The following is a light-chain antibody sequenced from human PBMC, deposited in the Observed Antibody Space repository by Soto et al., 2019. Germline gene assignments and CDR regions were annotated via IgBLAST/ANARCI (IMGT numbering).Light chain of an antibody. CDR3: QQYNNYSGT. CDR1: QSISSW. J-gene: IGKJ1*01. CDR2: DAS. Sequence: DIQMTQSPSTLSASVRDRVTITCRASQSISSWLAWYQQKPGKAPKLLIYDASSLESGVPSRFSGSGSGTEFTLTISSLQPDDFATYYCQQYNNYSGTFGQGTKVEIK. V-gene: IGKV1-5*01.